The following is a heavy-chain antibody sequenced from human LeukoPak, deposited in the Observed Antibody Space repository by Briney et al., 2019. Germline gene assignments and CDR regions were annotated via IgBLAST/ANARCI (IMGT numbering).Heavy chain of an antibody. D-gene: IGHD6-6*01. CDR3: ARDSRPSGRSSGAFDI. V-gene: IGHV1-46*01. Sequence: GASVKVSCKAFGYTFTSYYMHWVRQAPGQGLEWMGIINPSGGSTSYAQKFQGRVTMTRDMSTSTVYMELSSLRSEDTAVYYCARDSRPSGRSSGAFDIWGQGTMVTVSS. CDR1: GYTFTSYY. J-gene: IGHJ3*02. CDR2: INPSGGST.